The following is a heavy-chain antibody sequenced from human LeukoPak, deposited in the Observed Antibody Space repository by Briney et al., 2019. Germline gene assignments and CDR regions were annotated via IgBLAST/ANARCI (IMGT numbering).Heavy chain of an antibody. CDR3: ARGLWLVLSFDY. CDR2: IIPIFGTA. J-gene: IGHJ4*02. Sequence: EASVKVSCKASGGTLSSYAISWVRQAPGQGLEWMGRIIPIFGTANYAQKFQGRVTITTDESTSTAYMELSSLRSEDTAVYYCARGLWLVLSFDYWGQGTLVTVSS. V-gene: IGHV1-69*05. CDR1: GGTLSSYA. D-gene: IGHD6-19*01.